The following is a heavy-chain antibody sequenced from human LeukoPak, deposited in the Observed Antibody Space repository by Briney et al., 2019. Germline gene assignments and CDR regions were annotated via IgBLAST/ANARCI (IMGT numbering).Heavy chain of an antibody. D-gene: IGHD3-10*01. CDR1: GFTFSTYA. Sequence: GGSLRLSCAASGFTFSTYAMSWVRQTPEKGLEWVSAISGSGGSTYYADSVKGRFTISRDNSKNTLHLQMNILRAEDTAVYYCAKDRGFGEYFPFFYWGQGTLVTVSS. J-gene: IGHJ4*02. CDR2: ISGSGGST. CDR3: AKDRGFGEYFPFFY. V-gene: IGHV3-23*01.